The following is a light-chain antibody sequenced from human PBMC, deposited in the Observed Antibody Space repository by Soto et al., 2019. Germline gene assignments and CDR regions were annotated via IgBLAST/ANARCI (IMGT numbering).Light chain of an antibody. Sequence: VLTQSPATLSLSPGDRATLSCWASQSVGNYLAWYQHKLGQAPRLLIYDASSRAPGIPARFSGSGSGTDFTLTISSLEPEDFAVYYCQQGSDWPSFGQGTKLEIK. CDR2: DAS. CDR3: QQGSDWPS. V-gene: IGKV3-11*01. J-gene: IGKJ2*01. CDR1: QSVGNY.